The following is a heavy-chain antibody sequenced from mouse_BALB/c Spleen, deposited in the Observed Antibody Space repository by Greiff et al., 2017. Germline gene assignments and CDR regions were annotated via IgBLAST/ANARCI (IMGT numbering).Heavy chain of an antibody. J-gene: IGHJ4*01. D-gene: IGHD2-1*01. Sequence: VQLKQSGAELVKPGASVKLSCTASGFNIKDTYMHWVKQRPEQGLEWIGRIDPANGNTKYDPKFQGKATITADTSSNTAYLQLSSLTSEDTAVYYCARRGYYGNYVGAMDYWGQGTSVTVSS. CDR2: IDPANGNT. CDR3: ARRGYYGNYVGAMDY. V-gene: IGHV14-3*02. CDR1: GFNIKDTY.